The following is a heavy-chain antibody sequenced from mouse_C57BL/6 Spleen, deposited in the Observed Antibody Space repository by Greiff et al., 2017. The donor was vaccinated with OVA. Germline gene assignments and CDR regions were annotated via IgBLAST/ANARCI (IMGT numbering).Heavy chain of an antibody. CDR1: GYTFTSYW. D-gene: IGHD2-3*01. CDR3: TKGDGYYNYYAMDY. V-gene: IGHV1-5*01. Sequence: EVQLQQSGTVLARPGASVKMSCKTSGYTFTSYWMHWVKQRPGQGLEWIGAIYPGNSDTSYNQKFKGKAKLTAVTSASTAYMELSSLTNEDSAVYYCTKGDGYYNYYAMDYWGQGTSVTVSS. CDR2: IYPGNSDT. J-gene: IGHJ4*01.